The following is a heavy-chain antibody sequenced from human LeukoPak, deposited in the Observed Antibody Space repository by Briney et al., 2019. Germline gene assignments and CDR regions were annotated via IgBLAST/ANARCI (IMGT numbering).Heavy chain of an antibody. Sequence: SETLSLTCAVYGGSFSSYYWTWIRQPPGKGLEWIGYIDHSGSTNYNPSLKSRVTISVDTSKNQFFLKLSSVTAADTAVYYCARDSRSVSYYMDVWGKGSAVTISS. V-gene: IGHV4-59*12. CDR3: ARDSRSVSYYMDV. CDR1: GGSFSSYY. CDR2: IDHSGST. J-gene: IGHJ6*03. D-gene: IGHD3-3*01.